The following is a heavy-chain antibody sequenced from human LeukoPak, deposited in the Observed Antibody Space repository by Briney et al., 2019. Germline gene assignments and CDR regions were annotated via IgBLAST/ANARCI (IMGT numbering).Heavy chain of an antibody. J-gene: IGHJ4*02. CDR2: TREDGSEK. CDR3: ASRRLRLGELSLYFDY. CDR1: GFTFSTYW. D-gene: IGHD3-16*02. Sequence: HPGGSLRLSCTASGFTFSTYWMSWVRQAPGKGLEWVADTREDGSEKYYVDSVKGRFTISRDNAKNSLYLQMNSLRAEDTAVYYCASRRLRLGELSLYFDYWGQGTLVTVSS. V-gene: IGHV3-7*01.